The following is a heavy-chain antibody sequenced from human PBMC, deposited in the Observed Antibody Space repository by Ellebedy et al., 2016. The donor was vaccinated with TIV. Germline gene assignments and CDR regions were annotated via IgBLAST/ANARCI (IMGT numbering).Heavy chain of an antibody. CDR2: ISNTGKT. CDR1: GDSVTSSSYY. D-gene: IGHD5-24*01. Sequence: SETLSLTXSVSGDSVTSSSYYWTWIRQRPGRGLEWIGYISNTGKTYYNSSLKSRVDVSLDTSENQFSLKLSSMTAADAAVYDCAREWQLLPYSVLNVWGQGTVVTVSS. CDR3: AREWQLLPYSVLNV. V-gene: IGHV4-31*03. J-gene: IGHJ3*01.